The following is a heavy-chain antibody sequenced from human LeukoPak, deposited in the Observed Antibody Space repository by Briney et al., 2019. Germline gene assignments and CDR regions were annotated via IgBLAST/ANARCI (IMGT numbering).Heavy chain of an antibody. J-gene: IGHJ4*02. V-gene: IGHV3-23*01. Sequence: GGSLRLSCAASGFTFSSYAMSWVRQAPGKGLEWVSAITGGGGSTYYADSVKGRFTISRDNSKNTLYLQMNSLRAEDTAVYYCAKDEAFVVVTATTSPECWGQGTLVTVSS. D-gene: IGHD2-21*02. CDR3: AKDEAFVVVTATTSPEC. CDR1: GFTFSSYA. CDR2: ITGGGGST.